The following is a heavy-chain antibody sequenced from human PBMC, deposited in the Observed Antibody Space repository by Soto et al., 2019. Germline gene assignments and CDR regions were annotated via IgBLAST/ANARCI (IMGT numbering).Heavy chain of an antibody. V-gene: IGHV1-3*01. J-gene: IGHJ5*02. Sequence: ASVKVSCKASGYTFSSYAMHWVRQAPGQRLEWMGWINAGNGNTKYSQKFQGRVTMTRDTSASTAYMELRSLRSDDTAVYYCARDRRVEGAMTWRQGTLVTVSS. CDR3: ARDRRVEGAMT. CDR1: GYTFSSYA. CDR2: INAGNGNT. D-gene: IGHD1-26*01.